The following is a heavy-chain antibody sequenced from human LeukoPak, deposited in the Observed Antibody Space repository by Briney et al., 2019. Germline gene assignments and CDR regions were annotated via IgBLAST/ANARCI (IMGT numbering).Heavy chain of an antibody. CDR2: IYSGGST. J-gene: IGHJ3*02. D-gene: IGHD2-15*01. CDR1: GFTVSSNY. CDR3: ARSYCRGGSCHSGEDAFDI. V-gene: IGHV3-53*01. Sequence: PGGSLRLSCAASGFTVSSNYMSWVRQAPGKGLEWVSVIYSGGSTYYADSVKGRFTISRDNSKNTLYLQMNSLRAEDTAVYYCARSYCRGGSCHSGEDAFDIWGQGTMVTVSS.